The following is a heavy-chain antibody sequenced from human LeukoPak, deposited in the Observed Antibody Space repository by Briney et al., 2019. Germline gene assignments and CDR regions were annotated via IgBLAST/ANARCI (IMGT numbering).Heavy chain of an antibody. D-gene: IGHD4-17*01. CDR1: GGSFSGYY. Sequence: SGTLSLTCAVYGGSFSGYYWSWIRQPPGKGLEWIGEINHSGSTNYNPSLKSRVTISVDTSKNQFSLKLSSVTAADTAVYYCAGIMTTEDYWGQGTLVTVSS. CDR2: INHSGST. J-gene: IGHJ4*02. CDR3: AGIMTTEDY. V-gene: IGHV4-34*01.